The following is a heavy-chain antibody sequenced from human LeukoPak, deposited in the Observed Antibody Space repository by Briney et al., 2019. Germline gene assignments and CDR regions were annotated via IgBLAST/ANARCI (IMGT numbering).Heavy chain of an antibody. J-gene: IGHJ5*02. CDR2: INHSGST. Sequence: SETLSLTCAVYGGSFSGYYWSWIRQPPGKGLEWIGEINHSGSTNYNPSLKSRVTISVDTSKNQFSLKLSSVTAADTAVYYCARHVHVVLTRGWFDPWGQGTLVTVSS. D-gene: IGHD2-8*01. CDR3: ARHVHVVLTRGWFDP. CDR1: GGSFSGYY. V-gene: IGHV4-34*01.